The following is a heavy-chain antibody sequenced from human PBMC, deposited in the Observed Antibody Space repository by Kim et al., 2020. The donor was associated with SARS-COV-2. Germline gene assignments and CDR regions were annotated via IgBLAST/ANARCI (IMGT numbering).Heavy chain of an antibody. D-gene: IGHD2-21*01. CDR1: GFTFTGYA. CDR2: IDGSDGTT. CDR3: LKGGWGWIWDH. V-gene: IGHV3-23*01. J-gene: IGHJ4*02. Sequence: GGSLRLSCTTSGFTFTGYAMSWVRQAPGKGLEWVSSIDGSDGTTYYVDSVKGRFTISRDDSKNTLYLQMSDLRADDTAAYYCLKGGWGWIWDHWGQGTLVNVS.